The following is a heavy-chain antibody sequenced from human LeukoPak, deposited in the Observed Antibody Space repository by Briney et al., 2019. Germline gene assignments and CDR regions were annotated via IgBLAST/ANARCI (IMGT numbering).Heavy chain of an antibody. J-gene: IGHJ4*02. CDR2: IYPGDSDT. Sequence: GESLKISCKGSGYTFTSYWIGWVRQMPGKGLEWMGIIYPGDSDTRYSPSFQGQVSISVDNSISTAYLQWSSLKASDTAMYYCARRGSGWYVDYWGQGTLVTVSS. CDR1: GYTFTSYW. V-gene: IGHV5-51*01. D-gene: IGHD6-19*01. CDR3: ARRGSGWYVDY.